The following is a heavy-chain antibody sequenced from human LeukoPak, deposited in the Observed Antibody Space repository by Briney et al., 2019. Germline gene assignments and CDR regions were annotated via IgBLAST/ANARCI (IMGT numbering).Heavy chain of an antibody. J-gene: IGHJ4*02. CDR3: AKVITGWYNFDY. D-gene: IGHD6-19*01. CDR1: GFTFSTYA. Sequence: GGSLRLSCVASGFTFSTYAMSWVRQAPGKGLEWVSFSTGSGDSTTYADSVKGRFTISRDNPKNTLYLQMNSLRGEDTVVYYCAKVITGWYNFDYWGQGTLVTISS. CDR2: STGSGDST. V-gene: IGHV3-23*01.